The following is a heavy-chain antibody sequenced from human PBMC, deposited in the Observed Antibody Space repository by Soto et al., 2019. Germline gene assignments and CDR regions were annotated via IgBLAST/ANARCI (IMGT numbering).Heavy chain of an antibody. CDR1: GGSIRGGDYY. CDR3: ARLSSLYYNSDYGGYYFDY. CDR2: IFYSGNS. D-gene: IGHD3-10*01. V-gene: IGHV4-31*03. J-gene: IGHJ4*02. Sequence: QVQLQESGPGLAKPSQTLSLTCTVSGGSIRGGDYYWSWIRQHPGKGLEWIGYIFYSGNSFYNPSLKSGVTISVDTSKNQFSLQLSSVTAADTAIYYCARLSSLYYNSDYGGYYFDYWGQGTLVSVSS.